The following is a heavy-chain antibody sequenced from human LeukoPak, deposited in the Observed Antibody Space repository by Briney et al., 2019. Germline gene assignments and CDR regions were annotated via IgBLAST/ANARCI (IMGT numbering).Heavy chain of an antibody. CDR2: ISGGGEST. CDR1: GFTFRSYE. CDR3: ARRSGRRYEY. Sequence: GGSLRLSCAASGFTFRSYEMNWVRHAPGRGLERVSHISGGGESTVYPDAVKGRFTISRDNAKNSLYLQMNGLRVEDTGVYYCARRSGRRYEYWGQGVLVTVSP. D-gene: IGHD5-24*01. J-gene: IGHJ4*02. V-gene: IGHV3-48*03.